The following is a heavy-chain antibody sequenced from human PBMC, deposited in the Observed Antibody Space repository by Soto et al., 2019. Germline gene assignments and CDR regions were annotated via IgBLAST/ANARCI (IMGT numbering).Heavy chain of an antibody. CDR1: GGTFSNHV. CDR3: ARGPYEFWSGYYRPDFPSGMDV. V-gene: IGHV1-69*12. J-gene: IGHJ6*02. D-gene: IGHD3-3*01. CDR2: IINIFGTA. Sequence: QVQLVQSGAEVKKPGSSVKVSCKASGGTFSNHVISWVRQAPGQGLEWMGGIINIFGTANYAQKFQGRVTITADESTSTAHMELSSLRSEDTAVYYCARGPYEFWSGYYRPDFPSGMDVWGQGTTVTVSS.